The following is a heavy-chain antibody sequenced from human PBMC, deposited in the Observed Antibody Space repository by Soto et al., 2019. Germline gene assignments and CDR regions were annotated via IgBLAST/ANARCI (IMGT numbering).Heavy chain of an antibody. CDR3: VREEPGLRYQY. V-gene: IGHV3-74*01. CDR1: GFIFNSYW. D-gene: IGHD4-17*01. CDR2: ISSDGSTI. J-gene: IGHJ4*02. Sequence: GGSLRLSCAASGFIFNSYWMHWVRQAPEKGLVWVSRISSDGSTINYADSVKGRFTISRDNAKNTLYLQMNTLRAEDTAVYYCVREEPGLRYQYWGQGTLVTVSS.